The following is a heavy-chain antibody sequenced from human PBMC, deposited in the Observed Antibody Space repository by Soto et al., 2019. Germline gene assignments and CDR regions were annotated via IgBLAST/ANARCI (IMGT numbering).Heavy chain of an antibody. CDR3: ARNRYSSSWYGSYYYYYGMDV. CDR1: GGTFSSYA. Sequence: QVQLVQSGAEVKKPGSSVKVSCKASGGTFSSYAISWVRQAPGQGLEWMGGIIPIFGTANYAQKFQGRVTITADESTSTAYMELSSLRSEDTAVYYCARNRYSSSWYGSYYYYYGMDVWGQGPTVTVSS. V-gene: IGHV1-69*01. CDR2: IIPIFGTA. D-gene: IGHD6-13*01. J-gene: IGHJ6*02.